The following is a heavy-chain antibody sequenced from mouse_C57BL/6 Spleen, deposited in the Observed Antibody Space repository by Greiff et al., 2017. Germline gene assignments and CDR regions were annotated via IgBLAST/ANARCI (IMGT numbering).Heavy chain of an antibody. D-gene: IGHD1-1*01. CDR3: ARGYYGSRYYAMDY. V-gene: IGHV1-53*01. CDR2: INPSNGGT. CDR1: GYTFTSYW. J-gene: IGHJ4*01. Sequence: QVHVKQPGTELVKPGASVKLSCKASGYTFTSYWMHWVKQRPGQGLEWIGNINPSNGGTNYNEKFKSKATLTVDKSSSTAYMQLSSLTSEDSAVYYCARGYYGSRYYAMDYWGQGTSVTVSS.